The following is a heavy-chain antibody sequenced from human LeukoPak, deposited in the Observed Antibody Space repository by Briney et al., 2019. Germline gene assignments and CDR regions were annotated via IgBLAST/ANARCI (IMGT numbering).Heavy chain of an antibody. J-gene: IGHJ6*03. V-gene: IGHV1-2*02. CDR3: ATSAGDYRAGHYYYMGV. CDR1: GYTFTGHY. D-gene: IGHD4-11*01. CDR2: INPNTAGT. Sequence: ASVKVSCKASGYTFTGHYFHWVRQAPGQGLEWMEWINPNTAGTNYAQKFLGGVTLTWDTSISTAYMGLNRLTSDDTAVYYCATSAGDYRAGHYYYMGVWGKGTSVTVSS.